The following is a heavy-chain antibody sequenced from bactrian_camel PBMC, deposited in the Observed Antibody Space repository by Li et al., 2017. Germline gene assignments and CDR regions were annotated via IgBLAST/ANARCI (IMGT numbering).Heavy chain of an antibody. CDR3: AGRPLNIADWTSAKSYND. D-gene: IGHD8*01. V-gene: IGHV3S1*01. CDR1: GYTYSSRNC. Sequence: QVQLVETGGGSVQAGGSLRLSCAASGYTYSSRNCMGWFRQAPGKEREGVAVIYRGGGSTYYYDSVKGRFTISQDNAKSTLYLQMNSLKSEDTAIYYCAGRPLNIADWTSAKSYNDWGQGTQVTVSS. CDR2: IYRGGGST. J-gene: IGHJ4*01.